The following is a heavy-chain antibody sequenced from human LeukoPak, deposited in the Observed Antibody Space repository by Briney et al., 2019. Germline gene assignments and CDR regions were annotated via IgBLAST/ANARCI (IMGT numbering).Heavy chain of an antibody. Sequence: GGSLRLSCAASGFTFSSYVMSWVRQAPGKGLEWVSVIYSGGSTYYADSVKGRFTISRDNSKNTLYLQMNSLRAEDTAVYYCARDPMLRAFDIWGQGTMVTVSS. CDR1: GFTFSSYV. J-gene: IGHJ3*02. CDR2: IYSGGST. D-gene: IGHD2-8*01. V-gene: IGHV3-53*01. CDR3: ARDPMLRAFDI.